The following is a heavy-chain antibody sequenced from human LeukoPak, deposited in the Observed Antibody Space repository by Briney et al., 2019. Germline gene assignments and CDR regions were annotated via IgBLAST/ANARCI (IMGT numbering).Heavy chain of an antibody. CDR1: GFSLSGYW. Sequence: PGGSLRLSCTASGFSLSGYWMSWVRQAPGQGQEWVANIGKDGSWIHYADSVKGRFTISRDNAKNSLSLQMNSLRADDTAIYYCARELDFYATDYWGQGTLVTVSS. V-gene: IGHV3-7*01. CDR3: ARELDFYATDY. D-gene: IGHD2/OR15-2a*01. J-gene: IGHJ4*02. CDR2: IGKDGSWI.